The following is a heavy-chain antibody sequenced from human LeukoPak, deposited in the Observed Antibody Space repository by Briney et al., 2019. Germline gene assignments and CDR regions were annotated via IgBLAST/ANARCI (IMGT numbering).Heavy chain of an antibody. CDR2: ISGSGGST. CDR3: AKDLVGSGSPPTFDP. D-gene: IGHD3-10*01. Sequence: GGSLRLSCAASGFTFSSYAMSWVRQAPGKGLEWVSAISGSGGSTYYADSVKGRFTISRDNSKNTLYLQMNSLRAEDTAVYYCAKDLVGSGSPPTFDPWGQGTLVTVSS. CDR1: GFTFSSYA. J-gene: IGHJ5*02. V-gene: IGHV3-23*01.